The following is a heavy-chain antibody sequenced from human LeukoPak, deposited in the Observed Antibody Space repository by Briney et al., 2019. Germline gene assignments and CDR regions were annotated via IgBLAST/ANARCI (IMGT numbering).Heavy chain of an antibody. CDR1: GYTFTSYD. CDR3: ARGSLILGYSGYDGDY. J-gene: IGHJ4*02. V-gene: IGHV1-8*01. D-gene: IGHD5-12*01. Sequence: ASVKVSCKASGYTFTSYDINWVRQATGQGLEWMGWMNPNSGNTGYAQKFQGRVTMTRNTSISTAYMELSSLRSEDTAVYYCARGSLILGYSGYDGDYWGQGTLVTVSS. CDR2: MNPNSGNT.